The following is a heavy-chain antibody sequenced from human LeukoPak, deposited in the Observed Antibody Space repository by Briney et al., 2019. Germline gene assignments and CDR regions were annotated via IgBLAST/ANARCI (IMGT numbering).Heavy chain of an antibody. D-gene: IGHD6-19*01. CDR2: INSDGSST. Sequence: GGSLRLSCAASGFTFSSYWMHWVRQAPGKGLVWVSRINSDGSSTSYADSVKGRFTISRDDSKNTLYLQMNSLRAEDTAVYYCARDRISTSGWHDYWGQGTLVTVSS. J-gene: IGHJ4*02. V-gene: IGHV3-74*01. CDR3: ARDRISTSGWHDY. CDR1: GFTFSSYW.